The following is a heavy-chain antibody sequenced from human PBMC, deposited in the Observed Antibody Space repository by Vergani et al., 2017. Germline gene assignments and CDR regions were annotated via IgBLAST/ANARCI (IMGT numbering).Heavy chain of an antibody. CDR3: AKDLGPPDADYDFWSGASGYGMDV. CDR1: GFTFDDYA. D-gene: IGHD3-3*01. V-gene: IGHV3-9*01. CDR2: ISWNSGSI. Sequence: EVQLVESGGGLVQPGRSLRLSCAASGFTFDDYAMHWVRQAPGKGLEWVSGISWNSGSIGYADSVKGRFTISRDNAKNSLYLQMNSLRAEDTALYYCAKDLGPPDADYDFWSGASGYGMDVWGQGTTVTVSS. J-gene: IGHJ6*02.